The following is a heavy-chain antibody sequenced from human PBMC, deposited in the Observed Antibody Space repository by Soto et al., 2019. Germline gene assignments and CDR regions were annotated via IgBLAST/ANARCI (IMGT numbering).Heavy chain of an antibody. Sequence: ETLSLTCAVSSYSINSGFYWGWIRQPPGKGLQWIGSIYHSGTTYYNPSLKSRVTMAVDTTRNQFSLRRSYVTAAETAVYYCARDAARYYDFWTGPNEDDYAYAMDVWGQGTTVTVSS. J-gene: IGHJ6*02. CDR1: SYSINSGFY. CDR2: IYHSGTT. V-gene: IGHV4-38-2*02. D-gene: IGHD3-3*01. CDR3: ARDAARYYDFWTGPNEDDYAYAMDV.